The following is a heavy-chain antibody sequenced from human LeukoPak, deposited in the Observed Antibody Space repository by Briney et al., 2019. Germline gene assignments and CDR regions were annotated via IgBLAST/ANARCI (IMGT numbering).Heavy chain of an antibody. CDR3: ARFGVAARGIPY. CDR1: GGTFSSYA. CDR2: IIPIFGTA. D-gene: IGHD6-6*01. V-gene: IGHV1-69*13. Sequence: SVKVSCKASGGTFSSYAISWVRQAPGQGLEWMGGIIPIFGTANYAQKFQGRVTITADESTSTAYMELSSLRSEDTAVYYCARFGVAARGIPYWGQGTLVTVSS. J-gene: IGHJ4*02.